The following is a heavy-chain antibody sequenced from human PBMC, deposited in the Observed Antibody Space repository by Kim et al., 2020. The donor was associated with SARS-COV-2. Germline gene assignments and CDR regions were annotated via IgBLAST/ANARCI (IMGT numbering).Heavy chain of an antibody. V-gene: IGHV4-34*01. CDR3: ARRYYYDSSGYDPDY. J-gene: IGHJ4*02. Sequence: SETLSLTCAVYGGSFSGYYWSWIRQPPGKGLEWIGEINHSGSTNYNPSLKSRVTISVDTSKNQFSLKLSSVTAADTAVYYCARRYYYDSSGYDPDYWGQGTLVTVSS. CDR2: INHSGST. D-gene: IGHD3-22*01. CDR1: GGSFSGYY.